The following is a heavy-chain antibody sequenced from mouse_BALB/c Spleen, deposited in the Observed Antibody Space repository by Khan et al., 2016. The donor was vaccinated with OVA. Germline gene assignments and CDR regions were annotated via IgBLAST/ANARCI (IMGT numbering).Heavy chain of an antibody. J-gene: IGHJ4*01. CDR3: VKQNYGTLYAMDY. Sequence: QVQLKESGPGLVAPSQSLSITCTVSGFSLTSYGVNWVRQPPGKGLEWLGVIWGDGSTNYPSALISRLSISTDNSKRQVFLQLISLQTDDTATYYCVKQNYGTLYAMDYWGQGTAVTVSS. CDR1: GFSLTSYG. V-gene: IGHV2-3*01. D-gene: IGHD2-1*01. CDR2: IWGDGST.